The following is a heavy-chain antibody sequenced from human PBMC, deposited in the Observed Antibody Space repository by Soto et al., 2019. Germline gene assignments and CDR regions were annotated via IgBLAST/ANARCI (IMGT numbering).Heavy chain of an antibody. J-gene: IGHJ3*02. CDR1: GGSISSSSYY. CDR2: IYYSGST. V-gene: IGHV4-39*01. D-gene: IGHD1-26*01. Sequence: SETLSLTCTVSGGSISSSSYYWGWIRQPPGKGLEWIGSIYYSGSTYYNPSLKSRVTISVDTSKNQFSLKLSSVTAADTAVYYCARRVGPQDAFDIWGQGTMVTVSS. CDR3: ARRVGPQDAFDI.